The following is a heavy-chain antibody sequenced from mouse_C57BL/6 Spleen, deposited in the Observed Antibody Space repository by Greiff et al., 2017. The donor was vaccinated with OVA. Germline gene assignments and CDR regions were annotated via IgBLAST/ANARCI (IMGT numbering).Heavy chain of an antibody. Sequence: EVNLVESGGGLVKPGGSLKLSCAASGFTFSSYAMSWVRQTPEKRLEWVATISDGGSYTYYPDNVKGRFTISRDNAKNNLYLQMSHLKSEDTAMYYCARDNYGSSYAMDYWGQGTSVTVSS. J-gene: IGHJ4*01. V-gene: IGHV5-4*01. CDR3: ARDNYGSSYAMDY. CDR2: ISDGGSYT. D-gene: IGHD1-1*01. CDR1: GFTFSSYA.